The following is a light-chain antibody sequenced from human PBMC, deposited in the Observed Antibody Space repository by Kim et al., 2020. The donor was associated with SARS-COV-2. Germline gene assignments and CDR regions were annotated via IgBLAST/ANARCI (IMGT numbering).Light chain of an antibody. J-gene: IGLJ1*01. CDR3: CSYAGSSTSPYV. Sequence: QSALTQPASVSGSPGQSITISCTGTSSDVGIYNLVSWYQQHPGKAPKLMIYEVSKRPSGVSNRFSGSKSGNTASLTISGLQAEDEADYYCCSYAGSSTSPYVFGTGTKVTVL. V-gene: IGLV2-23*02. CDR1: SSDVGIYNL. CDR2: EVS.